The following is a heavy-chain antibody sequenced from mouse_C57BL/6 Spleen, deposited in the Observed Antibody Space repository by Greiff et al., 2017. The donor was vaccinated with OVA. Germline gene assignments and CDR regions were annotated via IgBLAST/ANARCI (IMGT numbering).Heavy chain of an antibody. V-gene: IGHV1-82*01. J-gene: IGHJ2*01. CDR1: GYAFSSSW. CDR3: ARHGNYYFDD. CDR2: IYPGDGDT. D-gene: IGHD4-1*01. Sequence: QVQLQQSGPELVKPGASVKISCKASGYAFSSSWMNWVKQRPGKGLEWIGRIYPGDGDTNYNRTFKGKATLTADKSSSTAYMQFSSLTSEDSAVYCCARHGNYYFDDWGKGTTLTVSS.